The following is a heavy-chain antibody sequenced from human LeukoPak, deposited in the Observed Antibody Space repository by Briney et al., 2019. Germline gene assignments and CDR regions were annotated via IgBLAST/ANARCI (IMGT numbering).Heavy chain of an antibody. CDR2: IYPGDSDT. J-gene: IGHJ4*02. Sequence: GASLKISCRGSGYSFTSYWFGWGRQMPGKGLGWVGIIYPGDSDTRYSPSFQAQVTISADKSISTAYLQWSSLKASDTAMYYCARQVVGADRAFDYWGQGTLVTVSS. CDR1: GYSFTSYW. CDR3: ARQVVGADRAFDY. V-gene: IGHV5-51*01. D-gene: IGHD1-26*01.